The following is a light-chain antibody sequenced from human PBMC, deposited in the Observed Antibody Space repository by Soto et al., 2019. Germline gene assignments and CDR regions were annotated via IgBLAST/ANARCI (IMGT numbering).Light chain of an antibody. J-gene: IGKJ5*01. V-gene: IGKV1-9*01. Sequence: DIQLTQSPSFLSASVGDRVTITCRASQSISSYLAWYQHTPGKAPKLLIYASSTLQSGVPSRFSGSGSGTEFTLTFSNLQPEDFATYFCQQLNTFPITFGQGTRL. CDR1: QSISSY. CDR2: ASS. CDR3: QQLNTFPIT.